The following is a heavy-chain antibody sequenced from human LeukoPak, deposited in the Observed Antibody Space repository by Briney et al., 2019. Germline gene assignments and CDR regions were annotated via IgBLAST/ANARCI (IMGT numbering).Heavy chain of an antibody. CDR1: GFSFGGYG. J-gene: IGHJ5*01. Sequence: PGGSLRLSCSASGFSFGGYGMHSVRQTPGKGLDWVSFVRYDGSKTYYGYSVKGRFTISRDNSNNTVYLQMNRLRPDDTAVYYCVRDGIGGSATLDSWGQGTLVTVSS. D-gene: IGHD3-16*01. CDR3: VRDGIGGSATLDS. V-gene: IGHV3-30*02. CDR2: VRYDGSKT.